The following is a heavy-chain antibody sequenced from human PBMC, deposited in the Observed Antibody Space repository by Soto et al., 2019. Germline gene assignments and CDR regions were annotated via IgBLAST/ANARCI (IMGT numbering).Heavy chain of an antibody. CDR2: ISAYNGNT. CDR3: ARYNWNYALYYYGMDV. CDR1: GSAFTSCG. D-gene: IGHD1-7*01. V-gene: IGHV1-18*01. J-gene: IGHJ6*02. Sequence: AAVKVSCKASGSAFTSCGISWVRQAPGQGLEWMGWISAYNGNTNYAQKLQGRVTMTTDTSTSTAYMELRSLRSDDTAVYYCARYNWNYALYYYGMDVRGQGTTVTVSS.